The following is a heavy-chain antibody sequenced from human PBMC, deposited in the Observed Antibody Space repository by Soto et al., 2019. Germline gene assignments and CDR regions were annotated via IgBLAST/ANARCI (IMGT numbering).Heavy chain of an antibody. Sequence: EVQLVESGGGLVQPGGSLRLSCAASGFTFSSYSMNWVRQAPGKGLEWVSYISSSSSTIYYADSVKGRFTISRDNAKNSLYLQMNSLRDEDTAVYYCARDRLVVVTLYYGMDVWGQGTTVTVSS. V-gene: IGHV3-48*02. J-gene: IGHJ6*02. CDR1: GFTFSSYS. D-gene: IGHD3-22*01. CDR2: ISSSSSTI. CDR3: ARDRLVVVTLYYGMDV.